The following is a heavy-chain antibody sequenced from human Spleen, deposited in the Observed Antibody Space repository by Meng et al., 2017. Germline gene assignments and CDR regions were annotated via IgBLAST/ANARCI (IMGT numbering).Heavy chain of an antibody. Sequence: GESLKISCAASGFTFSSYSMNWVRQAPGKGLEWVANIKQDGSEKYYVDSVEGRFTISRDNAQNSLSLQMHSLRAEDTAVYYCARHYYAHDAFDIWGRGTMVTVSS. CDR1: GFTFSSYS. CDR2: IKQDGSEK. CDR3: ARHYYAHDAFDI. D-gene: IGHD3-22*01. J-gene: IGHJ3*02. V-gene: IGHV3-7*01.